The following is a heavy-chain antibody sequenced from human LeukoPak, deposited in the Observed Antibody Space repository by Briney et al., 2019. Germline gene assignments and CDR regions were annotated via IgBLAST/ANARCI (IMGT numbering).Heavy chain of an antibody. CDR2: IYSSGST. V-gene: IGHV4-59*01. CDR3: ARIGVAAAEFNYYYYYYMDV. CDR1: VGSIRGYY. Sequence: SETLSLTCDVSVGSIRGYYWSWIRQSPEKGLEWIGYIYSSGSTNYNPSLKSRVTMSVDTSKNQLSLKVSSVTAADTAVYYCARIGVAAAEFNYYYYYYMDVWGKGTTVTVSS. J-gene: IGHJ6*03. D-gene: IGHD6-13*01.